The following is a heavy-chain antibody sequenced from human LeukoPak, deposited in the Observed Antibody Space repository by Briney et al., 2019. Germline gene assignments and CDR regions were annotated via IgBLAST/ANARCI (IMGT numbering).Heavy chain of an antibody. D-gene: IGHD2-2*02. V-gene: IGHV4-31*03. J-gene: IGHJ5*02. CDR3: ARYCSSTNCYKGGFDP. CDR2: IYYSGST. CDR1: GGSISSGGYY. Sequence: SETLSLTCTVSGGSISSGGYYWSWHRQHPGKGLEWIGYIYYSGSTYSNPSLKSRVTISVDTSKNQFSLTLSSVTAADTAVYYCARYCSSTNCYKGGFDPWGQGTLVTVSS.